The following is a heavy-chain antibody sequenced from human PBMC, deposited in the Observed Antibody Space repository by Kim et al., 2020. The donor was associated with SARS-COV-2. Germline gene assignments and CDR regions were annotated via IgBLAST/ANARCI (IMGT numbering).Heavy chain of an antibody. CDR1: GFTFSSYA. Sequence: GGSLRLSCSASGFTFSSYAMHWVRQAPGKGLEYVSAISSNGGSTYYADSVKGRFTISRDNSKNTLYLQMSSLRAEDTAVYYCVRPPTVVRVFDAFDIWGQGTMVTVSS. CDR2: ISSNGGST. J-gene: IGHJ3*02. CDR3: VRPPTVVRVFDAFDI. V-gene: IGHV3-64D*09. D-gene: IGHD4-17*01.